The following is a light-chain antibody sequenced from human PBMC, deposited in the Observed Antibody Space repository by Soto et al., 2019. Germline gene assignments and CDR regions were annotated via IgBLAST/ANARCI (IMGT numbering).Light chain of an antibody. V-gene: IGKV3D-20*02. CDR1: QSVSSNY. Sequence: EIVLTQSPGTLSLSPGERATLSCRASQSVSSNYLAWYQQKPGQAPKVLIYRASNRATGIPARFSGSGSGTDFTLTISRLEPEDFAVYYCQQRSDWPTFGGGTKVDI. CDR3: QQRSDWPT. CDR2: RAS. J-gene: IGKJ4*01.